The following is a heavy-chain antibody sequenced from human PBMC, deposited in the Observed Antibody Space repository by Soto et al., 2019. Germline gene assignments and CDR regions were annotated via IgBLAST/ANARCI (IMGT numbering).Heavy chain of an antibody. CDR2: IYWDDDK. CDR1: GFSLSTSGVG. V-gene: IGHV2-5*02. D-gene: IGHD3-3*01. Sequence: QITLKESGPTLVKPTETLTLTCTFSGFSLSTSGVGVGWFRQPPGKALEWLALIYWDDDKPYSPSLKSRLTIPTDTPNSQVVLTMTNMDTVDTATYYCAHSTTFGVVPYWGQGTLVIVSS. J-gene: IGHJ4*02. CDR3: AHSTTFGVVPY.